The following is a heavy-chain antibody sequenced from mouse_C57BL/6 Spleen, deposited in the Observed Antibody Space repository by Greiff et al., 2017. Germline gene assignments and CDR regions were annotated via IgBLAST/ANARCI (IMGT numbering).Heavy chain of an antibody. D-gene: IGHD2-3*01. V-gene: IGHV1-18*01. CDR2: INPNNGGT. Sequence: VQLQQSGPELVKPGASVKIPCKASGYTFTDYNMDWVKQSHGKSLEWIGDINPNNGGTIYNQKFKGKATLTVDKSSSTAYMELRSLTSEDTAVYYGARSYDGYLEYFDVWGTGTTVTVSS. CDR1: GYTFTDYN. J-gene: IGHJ1*03. CDR3: ARSYDGYLEYFDV.